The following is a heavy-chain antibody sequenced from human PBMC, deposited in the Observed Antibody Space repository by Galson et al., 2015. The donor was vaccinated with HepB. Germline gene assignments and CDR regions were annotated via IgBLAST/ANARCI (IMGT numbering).Heavy chain of an antibody. CDR3: ARDGYTFGTNAFDI. CDR2: ITVNGRTT. D-gene: IGHD5-12*01. J-gene: IGHJ3*02. V-gene: IGHV3-64*01. CDR1: GFAFSSSA. Sequence: LRLSCAASGFAFSSSAFHWVRQAPGKGLEYVSAITVNGRTTYYANSVKGRFTISRDNSKNTLYLQMGSLRAEDMAVYYCARDGYTFGTNAFDIWGQGTMVTVSS.